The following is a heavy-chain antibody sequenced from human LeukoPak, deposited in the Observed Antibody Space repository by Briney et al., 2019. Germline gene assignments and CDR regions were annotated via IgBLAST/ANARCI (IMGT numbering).Heavy chain of an antibody. CDR3: ATDGGGYCSGTSCYLR. CDR1: GYTLTELS. D-gene: IGHD2-2*01. V-gene: IGHV1-24*01. J-gene: IGHJ4*02. CDR2: FYPEDGET. Sequence: ASVTVSCKVSGYTLTELSVHWVRQAPGKGLEWMGGFYPEDGETIYAQKVQGRVTMTEDTSTDTAYMELSRLRSEDTAVSYCATDGGGYCSGTSCYLRWGQGTLVTVSS.